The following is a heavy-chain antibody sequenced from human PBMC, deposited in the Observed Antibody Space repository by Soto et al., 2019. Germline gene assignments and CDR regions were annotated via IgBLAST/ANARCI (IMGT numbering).Heavy chain of an antibody. V-gene: IGHV3-9*01. CDR2: ISWNSGSI. J-gene: IGHJ4*02. D-gene: IGHD3-9*01. Sequence: GGSLRLSCAASGFTFDDYAMHWVRQAPGNGLEWVSGISWNSGSIGYADSVKGRFTISRDNAKNSLYLQMNSLRAEDTALYYCAKDTYYDILTGYLFDYWGQGTLVTVSS. CDR3: AKDTYYDILTGYLFDY. CDR1: GFTFDDYA.